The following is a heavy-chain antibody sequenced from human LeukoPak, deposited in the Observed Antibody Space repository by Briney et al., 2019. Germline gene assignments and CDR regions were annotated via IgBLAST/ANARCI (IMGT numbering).Heavy chain of an antibody. Sequence: SETLSLTCTVSGGSISSYYWSWVRQPPGKGLEWIGYIYYSGSTNYNPSLKSRVTISVDTSKNQFSLKLSSVTAADTAVYYCARAARGRDGYVRYFDYWGQGTLVTVSS. CDR1: GGSISSYY. CDR2: IYYSGST. V-gene: IGHV4-59*01. J-gene: IGHJ4*02. CDR3: ARAARGRDGYVRYFDY. D-gene: IGHD5-24*01.